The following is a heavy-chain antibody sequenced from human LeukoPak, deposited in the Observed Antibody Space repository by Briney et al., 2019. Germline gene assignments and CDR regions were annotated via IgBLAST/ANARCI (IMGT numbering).Heavy chain of an antibody. CDR3: ARDRPKYYYDSSPDY. CDR1: GFTVSSYS. CDR2: ISSSSSYI. Sequence: GGSLRLSCAASGFTVSSYSMNWVRQAPGEGLEWVSSISSSSSYIYYADPVKGRFTISRDNDKNSLYLQMNSLRAEDTAVYYCARDRPKYYYDSSPDYWGQGTLVTVSS. J-gene: IGHJ4*02. D-gene: IGHD3-22*01. V-gene: IGHV3-21*01.